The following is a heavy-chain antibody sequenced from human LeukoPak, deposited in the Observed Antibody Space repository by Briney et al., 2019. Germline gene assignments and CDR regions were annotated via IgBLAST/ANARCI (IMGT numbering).Heavy chain of an antibody. J-gene: IGHJ4*02. V-gene: IGHV3-48*01. CDR1: GFTFSSYS. CDR3: ATPVTKVAGSSWDFDY. D-gene: IGHD6-13*01. Sequence: GGSLRLSCAASGFTFSSYSMNWVRQAPGKGLEWVSYISSSSSTIYYADSVKGRFTISRDNAKNSLYLQMNSLRAEDTAVYYCATPVTKVAGSSWDFDYWGQGTLVTVSS. CDR2: ISSSSSTI.